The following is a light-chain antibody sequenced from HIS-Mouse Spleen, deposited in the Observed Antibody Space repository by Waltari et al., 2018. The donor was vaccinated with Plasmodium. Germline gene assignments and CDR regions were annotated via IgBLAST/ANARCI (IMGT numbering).Light chain of an antibody. CDR1: KLGYKY. CDR2: QAS. J-gene: IGLJ2*01. V-gene: IGLV3-1*01. CDR3: QAWDSSTVV. Sequence: SYELTQPPSVSVSPGQTASITCSGDKLGYKYACWYQQKPGQSPGLVIYQASKRPSGIPARFSGSNSGNTATLTISGTQAMDEADYYCQAWDSSTVVFGGGTKLTVL.